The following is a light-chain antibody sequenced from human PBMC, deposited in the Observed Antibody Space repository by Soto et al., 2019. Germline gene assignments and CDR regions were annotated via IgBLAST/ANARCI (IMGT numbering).Light chain of an antibody. J-gene: IGKJ1*01. CDR2: GXX. Sequence: EAVLRQSPATLSVFPGERATLXXRXSQSVAXXLAWYQQRPGQAXXPXXXGXXXXAIGLTARLRGRVSSTELTRTLTSLQSEDFAVNYYQQYNKWPQTFGQGTKLDIK. CDR1: QSVAXX. V-gene: IGKV3-15*01. CDR3: QQYNKWPQT.